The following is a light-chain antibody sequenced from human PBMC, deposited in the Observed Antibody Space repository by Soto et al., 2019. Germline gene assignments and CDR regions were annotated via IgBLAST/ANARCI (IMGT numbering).Light chain of an antibody. CDR2: DAT. J-gene: IGKJ4*01. CDR1: QSVSNS. CDR3: RQRYNWPLT. Sequence: IVLTQSPATLSLSPGERATLSCRASQSVSNSLGWVQQKPGQAPRLLIDDATNRATGIPARFTGSGSGSDFTLTISSLEPEDFGVYYCRQRYNWPLTFGGGTKVEIK. V-gene: IGKV3-11*01.